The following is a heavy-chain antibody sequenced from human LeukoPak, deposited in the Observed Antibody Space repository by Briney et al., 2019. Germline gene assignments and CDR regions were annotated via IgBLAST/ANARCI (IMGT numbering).Heavy chain of an antibody. CDR1: GFTFSSYS. Sequence: GGSLRLSCAASGFTFSSYSMNWVRQAPGKGLEWVSAISGSGGSTYYADSVKGRFTISRDNSKNTLYLQMNSLRAEDTAVYYCAKDGVQLDSVDYWGQGTLVTVSS. V-gene: IGHV3-23*01. D-gene: IGHD1-1*01. J-gene: IGHJ4*02. CDR2: ISGSGGST. CDR3: AKDGVQLDSVDY.